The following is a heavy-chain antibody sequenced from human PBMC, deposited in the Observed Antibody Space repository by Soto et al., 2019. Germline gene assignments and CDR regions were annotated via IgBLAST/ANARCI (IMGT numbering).Heavy chain of an antibody. J-gene: IGHJ6*02. CDR1: GGAFSDYA. D-gene: IGHD3-10*01. Sequence: QVQLVQSGAEVKKPGSSVKVSCKASGGAFSDYAFSWVRQAPGQGLEWLGGIMPIFRAPDYAQKFQGRVTLTAAEXTXTXXMEMNSLRAEDTAVYYCARWLKGPEIGNYYYGMDVWGQGTTVTVS. V-gene: IGHV1-69*12. CDR3: ARWLKGPEIGNYYYGMDV. CDR2: IMPIFRAP.